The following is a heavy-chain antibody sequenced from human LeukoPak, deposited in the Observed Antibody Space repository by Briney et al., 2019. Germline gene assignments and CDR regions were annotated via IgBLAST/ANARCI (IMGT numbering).Heavy chain of an antibody. CDR2: IYHSGST. V-gene: IGHV4-38-2*02. Sequence: SETLSLTCTVSGYSISSGYYWGWIRQPPGKGLEWIGSIYHSGSTYYNPSLKSRVTISVDTSKNQFSLKLSSVTAADTAVYYCASRGGIAVAGTLDYWGQGTLVTVSS. CDR3: ASRGGIAVAGTLDY. CDR1: GYSISSGYY. J-gene: IGHJ4*02. D-gene: IGHD6-19*01.